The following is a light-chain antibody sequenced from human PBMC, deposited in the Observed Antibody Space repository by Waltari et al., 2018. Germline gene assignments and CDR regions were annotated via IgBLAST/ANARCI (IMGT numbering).Light chain of an antibody. Sequence: DIQMTQSPSSLSASVGDRVTITCRASQSISSYLNWYQHKPGKAPKLLIYAASSLQSGVPSRCSGSGSGTDFTLTISSLQPEDFATYYCQQSYSTPRTFGQGTKVEIK. J-gene: IGKJ1*01. CDR3: QQSYSTPRT. CDR1: QSISSY. CDR2: AAS. V-gene: IGKV1-39*01.